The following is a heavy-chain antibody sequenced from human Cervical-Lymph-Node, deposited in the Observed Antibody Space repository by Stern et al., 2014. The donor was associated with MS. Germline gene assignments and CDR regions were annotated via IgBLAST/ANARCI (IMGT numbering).Heavy chain of an antibody. CDR3: AKGRYYDSSGWAPFDY. D-gene: IGHD3-22*01. CDR2: ISGSGHST. CDR1: GFTFSSYA. Sequence: EVQLVESGGGLVQPGGSLRLSCAASGFTFSSYAMSWVRQAPGKGLEWVSAISGSGHSTYYADSLKGRFTISRDNSKNTLYLQMNGLRAEDTAVYYCAKGRYYDSSGWAPFDYWGQGTLVTVSS. J-gene: IGHJ4*02. V-gene: IGHV3-23*04.